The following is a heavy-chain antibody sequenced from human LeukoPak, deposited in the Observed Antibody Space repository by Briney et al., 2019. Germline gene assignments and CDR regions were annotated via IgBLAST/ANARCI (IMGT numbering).Heavy chain of an antibody. CDR1: GGSFSGYY. CDR3: ARRRYYGSGSYYKIFDY. Sequence: SETLSLTCAVYGGSFSGYYWSWIRQPPGKGLEWIGEINHSGSTNYNPSLKSRVTISVDTSKNQFSLKLSSVTAADTAVYYCARRRYYGSGSYYKIFDYWGQGTLVTVSS. V-gene: IGHV4-34*01. J-gene: IGHJ4*02. CDR2: INHSGST. D-gene: IGHD3-10*01.